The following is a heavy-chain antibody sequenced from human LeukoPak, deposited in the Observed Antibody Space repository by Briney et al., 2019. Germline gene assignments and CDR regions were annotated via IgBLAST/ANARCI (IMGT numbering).Heavy chain of an antibody. CDR1: GGSVNSGSYY. CDR2: ISYSGST. J-gene: IGHJ5*02. V-gene: IGHV4-61*01. D-gene: IGHD3-10*01. Sequence: SETLSLTCTVSGGSVNSGSYYWNWIRQPPGKGLEWIGYISYSGSTNYNPSVKSRVTISVDTSKNQFSLKLSSVTAADTAVYYCAREPPYYGSESRDNWFDPWGQETLVTVFS. CDR3: AREPPYYGSESRDNWFDP.